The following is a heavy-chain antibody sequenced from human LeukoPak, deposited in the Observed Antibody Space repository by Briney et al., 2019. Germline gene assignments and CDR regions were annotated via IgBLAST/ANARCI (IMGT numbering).Heavy chain of an antibody. D-gene: IGHD3-22*01. J-gene: IGHJ4*02. CDR3: ARLDGYYDSSGLSN. CDR2: IYYSGST. Sequence: PSETLSLTCTVSGGSISRSSYYWGWIRQPPGKGLEWIGSIYYSGSTYYNPSLKSRVTISVDKSKNQFSLKLSSVTAADTAVYYCARLDGYYDSSGLSNWGQGTLVTVSS. V-gene: IGHV4-39*07. CDR1: GGSISRSSYY.